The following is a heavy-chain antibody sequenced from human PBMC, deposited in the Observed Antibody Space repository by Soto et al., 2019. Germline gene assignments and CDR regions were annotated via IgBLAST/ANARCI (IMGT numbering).Heavy chain of an antibody. V-gene: IGHV1-46*03. D-gene: IGHD3-10*01. CDR3: CSLAYGQWY. J-gene: IGHJ4*02. CDR2: INPRSGGT. Sequence: QVQLVQSGAEVKKPGASVKVSCKASGYTFTSHHMHWVRQVPGEGLDWMGMINPRSGGTNSPQKFQGRVTMTRDTSKSTVYMELSSLRSEDTAVYYCCSLAYGQWYWGQGTLVTVSS. CDR1: GYTFTSHH.